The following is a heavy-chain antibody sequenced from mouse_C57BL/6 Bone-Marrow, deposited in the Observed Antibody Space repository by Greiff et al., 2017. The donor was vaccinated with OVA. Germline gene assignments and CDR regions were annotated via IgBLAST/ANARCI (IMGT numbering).Heavy chain of an antibody. CDR1: GFTFSSYA. CDR3: ARAVITTVVIDY. V-gene: IGHV5-4*03. D-gene: IGHD1-1*01. Sequence: EVKVVESGGGLVQPGGSLKLSCAASGFTFSSYAMSWVRQTPEKRLEWVATISDSGSYTYYTDNVKGRFTISRNNAKDNLYLQMSHLKSEDTAMYYYARAVITTVVIDYWGQGTTLTVSS. CDR2: ISDSGSYT. J-gene: IGHJ2*01.